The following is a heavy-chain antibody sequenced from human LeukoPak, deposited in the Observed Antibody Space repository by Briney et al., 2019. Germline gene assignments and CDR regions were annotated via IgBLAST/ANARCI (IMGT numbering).Heavy chain of an antibody. V-gene: IGHV3-53*01. D-gene: IGHD6-19*01. CDR2: IYSGGTT. J-gene: IGHJ4*02. Sequence: GGSLRLSCAASGFTVSSNYMSWVRQAPGKGLEWVSVIYSGGTTYYADSVMGRFTISRDNSKNTLYLQMNSLRAEDTAVYYCAAVMIYSSGDFSFDYWGQGTLVTVSS. CDR3: AAVMIYSSGDFSFDY. CDR1: GFTVSSNY.